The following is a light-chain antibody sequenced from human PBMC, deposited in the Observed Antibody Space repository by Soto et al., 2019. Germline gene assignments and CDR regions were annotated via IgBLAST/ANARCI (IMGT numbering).Light chain of an antibody. V-gene: IGLV1-44*01. CDR3: AAWDDRLDVYV. CDR1: SSNIGSNT. J-gene: IGLJ1*01. CDR2: STS. Sequence: QPVLTQPPSASGTPGQIVAISCSGSSSNIGSNTVTWYQQLPGTAPKLLIYSTSQRSSGVPGRFSGSKSGASASLSISGLQSEDEADYYCAAWDDRLDVYVFGTGTKLTV.